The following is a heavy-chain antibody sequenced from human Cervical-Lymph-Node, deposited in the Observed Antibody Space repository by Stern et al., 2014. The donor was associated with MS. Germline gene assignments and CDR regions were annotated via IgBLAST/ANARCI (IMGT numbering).Heavy chain of an antibody. CDR1: GDTFRSFD. D-gene: IGHD6-13*01. CDR3: ARHQGGIAAN. Sequence: VQLVESVAEVKKPGSSMKVSCRASGDTFRSFDIIWVRQAPGQGLELLGGITPLFGTTNYAQKFQGRVTIIADESTSTAYLELNSLKSEDTAVYYCARHQGGIAANWGQGTLVTVSS. CDR2: ITPLFGTT. J-gene: IGHJ4*02. V-gene: IGHV1-69*01.